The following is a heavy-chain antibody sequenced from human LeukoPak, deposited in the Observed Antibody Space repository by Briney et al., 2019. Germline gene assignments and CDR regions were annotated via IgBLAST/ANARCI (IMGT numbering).Heavy chain of an antibody. Sequence: SVKVSCKASGYTFTSYYMHWVRQAPGQGLEWMGIINPSGGSTSYAQKFQGRVTITTDESTSTAYMELSSLRSEDTAVYYCARDAPIIPYCTNGVCYTGYDAFDIWGQGTMVTVSS. CDR2: INPSGGST. CDR3: ARDAPIIPYCTNGVCYTGYDAFDI. D-gene: IGHD2-8*01. J-gene: IGHJ3*02. V-gene: IGHV1-46*01. CDR1: GYTFTSYY.